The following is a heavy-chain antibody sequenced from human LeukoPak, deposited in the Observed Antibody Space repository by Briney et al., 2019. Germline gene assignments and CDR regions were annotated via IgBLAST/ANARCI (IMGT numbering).Heavy chain of an antibody. D-gene: IGHD5-12*01. J-gene: IGHJ4*02. V-gene: IGHV4-38-2*02. Sequence: SETLSLTCTVSGYSISSGYYWGWIRQPPGKGLEWIGSIYHSGSTYYNPSLKSRVTISVDTSKNQFSLKLSSVTAADTAVYYCARGGFPFDYWGQGTLVTVSS. CDR1: GYSISSGYY. CDR2: IYHSGST. CDR3: ARGGFPFDY.